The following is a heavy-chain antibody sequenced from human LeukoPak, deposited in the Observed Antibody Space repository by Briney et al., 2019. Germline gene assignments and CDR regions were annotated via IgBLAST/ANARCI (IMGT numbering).Heavy chain of an antibody. Sequence: PSETLSLTCNVSGASMNGHYWTWIQLSPGEGLEWIGYISDSGSTSYNPSLKSRVIMALEASKTEFSLRLNSVTVADTAVYYCARVFRGAVTSNWFDPWGQGTLVTVSS. V-gene: IGHV4-59*11. CDR3: ARVFRGAVTSNWFDP. CDR2: ISDSGST. CDR1: GASMNGHY. D-gene: IGHD3-3*01. J-gene: IGHJ5*02.